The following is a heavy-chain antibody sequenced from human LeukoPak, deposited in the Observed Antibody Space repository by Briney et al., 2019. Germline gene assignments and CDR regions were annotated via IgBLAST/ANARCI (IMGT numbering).Heavy chain of an antibody. CDR3: AQLSGYTYSGYGPTYYYYYYMDV. J-gene: IGHJ6*03. V-gene: IGHV4-39*01. CDR2: IHYSGST. Sequence: SETLSLTCTISGGSISSSSYYWGWIRQPPGKGLEWIGSIHYSGSTYYNPSLKSRVTISVDTSKNQFSLKLSSVTAADTAVYYCAQLSGYTYSGYGPTYYYYYYMDVWGKGTTVTVSS. D-gene: IGHD5-12*01. CDR1: GGSISSSSYY.